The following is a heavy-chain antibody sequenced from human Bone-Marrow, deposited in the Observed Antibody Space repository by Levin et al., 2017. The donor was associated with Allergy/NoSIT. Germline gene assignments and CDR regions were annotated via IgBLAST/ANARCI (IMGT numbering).Heavy chain of an antibody. V-gene: IGHV3-33*01. Sequence: GGSLRLSCAASGFTFSSYGMHWVRQAPGKGLEWVAVIWYDGSNKYYADSVKGRFTISRDNSKNTLYLQMNSLRAEDTAVYYCARDLYDYVWGGNWFDPWGQGTLVTVSS. D-gene: IGHD3-16*01. CDR1: GFTFSSYG. CDR3: ARDLYDYVWGGNWFDP. J-gene: IGHJ5*02. CDR2: IWYDGSNK.